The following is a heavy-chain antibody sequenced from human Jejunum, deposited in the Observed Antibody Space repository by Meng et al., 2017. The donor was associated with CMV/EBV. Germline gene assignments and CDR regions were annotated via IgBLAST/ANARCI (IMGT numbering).Heavy chain of an antibody. D-gene: IGHD3-10*01. CDR3: ARDRGMKSTGGPFDY. CDR2: INPSGGIS. V-gene: IGHV1-46*01. Sequence: SGYTFTSHYIEWVRQAPGQGLEWMGIINPSGGISSDPEQKFQGRVTMTRDASTSTVYMELSSLRSEDTAIYYCARDRGMKSTGGPFDYWGQGTLVTVSS. J-gene: IGHJ4*02. CDR1: GYTFTSHY.